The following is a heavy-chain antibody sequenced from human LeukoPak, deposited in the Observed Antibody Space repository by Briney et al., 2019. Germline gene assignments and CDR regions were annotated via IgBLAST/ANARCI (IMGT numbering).Heavy chain of an antibody. CDR2: IYHSGST. CDR3: VRGHLVGGWFKYDAFDI. J-gene: IGHJ3*02. D-gene: IGHD6-19*01. CDR1: GGSISSYC. Sequence: SETLSLTCTVSGGSISSYCWSWIRQPPGKGLEWIGYIYHSGSTNYNPSLKSRVTISIDTSRKHFSLKLSSVTAADTAVYYCVRGHLVGGWFKYDAFDIWGQGTMVTVSS. V-gene: IGHV4-59*01.